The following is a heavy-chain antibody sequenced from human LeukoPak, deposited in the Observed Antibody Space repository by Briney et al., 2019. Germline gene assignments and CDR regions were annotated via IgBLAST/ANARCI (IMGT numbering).Heavy chain of an antibody. CDR1: GVTLKKYG. D-gene: IGHD2-2*01. CDR2: ISYDGRNI. Sequence: GGPLRLTCATSGVTLKKYGMHWGRQPPGKGLKWVAVISYDGRNIHYPDSVKGRFTISRDISTDTLWLQMDSLRTEDTAVYYCAKGPLRGTAAAIDYWGQGTLVTVSS. J-gene: IGHJ4*02. CDR3: AKGPLRGTAAAIDY. V-gene: IGHV3-30*18.